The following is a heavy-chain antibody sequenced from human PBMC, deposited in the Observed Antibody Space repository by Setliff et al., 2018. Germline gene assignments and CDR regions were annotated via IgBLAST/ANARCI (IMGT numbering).Heavy chain of an antibody. CDR3: ARGGVAAAGRKGVFEY. Sequence: ASVKVSCKASGYTFTSCYMYWVRQAPGQGLEWMGTINTGGGSASLVDQFQGRVTMTRDTSTSTIYLELNSLTSDDTAVYYCARGGVAAAGRKGVFEYWGQGTLVTVSS. CDR1: GYTFTSCY. CDR2: INTGGGSA. D-gene: IGHD6-13*01. J-gene: IGHJ4*02. V-gene: IGHV1-46*01.